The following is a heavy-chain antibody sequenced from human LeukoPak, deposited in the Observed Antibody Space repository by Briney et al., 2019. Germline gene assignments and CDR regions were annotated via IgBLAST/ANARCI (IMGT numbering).Heavy chain of an antibody. V-gene: IGHV3-21*01. CDR3: ARGNFIAAAGLFDY. CDR1: GFTFDDYA. J-gene: IGHJ4*02. CDR2: IISSSSYI. Sequence: PGRSLRLSCAASGFTFDDYAMHWVRQAPGKGLEWVSSIISSSSYIYYADSVKGRFTISRDNAKNSLYLQMNSLRAEDTAVYYCARGNFIAAAGLFDYWGQGTLVTVSS. D-gene: IGHD6-13*01.